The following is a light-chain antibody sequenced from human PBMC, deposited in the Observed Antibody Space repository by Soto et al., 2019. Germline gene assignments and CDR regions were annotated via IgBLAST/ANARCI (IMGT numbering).Light chain of an antibody. CDR2: GTS. V-gene: IGKV3-15*01. CDR3: HQYNFWPS. J-gene: IGKJ1*01. CDR1: QTVSSN. Sequence: EIELTQSPATLSLSPGERATLSCRASQTVSSNLAWYQQKPGQSPRLLISGTSTRATGIPARFSGSGSGTEFTLTISSLQSEDFAVYYCHQYNFWPSFGQGTKVDIK.